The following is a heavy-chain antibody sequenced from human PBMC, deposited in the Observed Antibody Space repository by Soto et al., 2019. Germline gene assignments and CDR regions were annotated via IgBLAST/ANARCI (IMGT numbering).Heavy chain of an antibody. J-gene: IGHJ4*02. Sequence: QITLKESGPTLVKPTQTLTLTCTFSGFSLSTSGVGVVWLRQPPGKALEWLALVYWDDDKRYSPSLKSRLTITQDTSKNQVVLTMNNMDHVYTATYFCAHSSSRWPLGYWGQGALVTVSS. CDR3: AHSSSRWPLGY. CDR2: VYWDDDK. D-gene: IGHD4-17*01. CDR1: GFSLSTSGVG. V-gene: IGHV2-5*02.